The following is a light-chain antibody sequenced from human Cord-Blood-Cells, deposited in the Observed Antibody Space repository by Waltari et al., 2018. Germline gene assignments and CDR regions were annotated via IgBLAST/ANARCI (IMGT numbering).Light chain of an antibody. Sequence: QSALTHPASASWSPGQSLNISRHGTSRGVGSSTLVCWYQQHPGKPPQLMIYEGSKRPSGVSNRFSGSKSGNTASLTISGLQAEDEADYYCCSYAGSSTSYVFGTGTKVTVL. CDR1: SRGVGSSTL. CDR2: EGS. CDR3: CSYAGSSTSYV. V-gene: IGLV2-23*01. J-gene: IGLJ1*01.